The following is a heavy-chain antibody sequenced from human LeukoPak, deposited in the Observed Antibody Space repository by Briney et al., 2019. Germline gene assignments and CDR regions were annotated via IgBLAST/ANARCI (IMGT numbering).Heavy chain of an antibody. CDR2: IKQDGSEK. V-gene: IGHV3-7*01. CDR3: ARERIFSY. Sequence: GGSLRLSCAASGFTFSSYEMNWVRQAPGKGLEWVANIKQDGSEKYYVDSVKGRFTISRDNAKNSLFLQMNSLRAEDTAVYYCARERIFSYWGQGTLVTVSS. D-gene: IGHD2/OR15-2a*01. CDR1: GFTFSSYE. J-gene: IGHJ4*02.